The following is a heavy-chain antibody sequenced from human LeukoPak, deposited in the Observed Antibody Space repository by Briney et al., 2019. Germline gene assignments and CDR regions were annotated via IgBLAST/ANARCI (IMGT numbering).Heavy chain of an antibody. CDR2: INTNTGNP. J-gene: IGHJ6*02. D-gene: IGHD2-2*01. Sequence: ASVKVSCKASGGTFSSYAISWVRQAPGQGLEWMGWINTNTGNPTYAQGFTGRFVFSLDTSVSTAYLQISSLKAEDTAVYYCARDPALYCSSTSCYVTSIEDYYYGMDVWGQGTTVTVSS. CDR3: ARDPALYCSSTSCYVTSIEDYYYGMDV. V-gene: IGHV7-4-1*02. CDR1: GGTFSSYA.